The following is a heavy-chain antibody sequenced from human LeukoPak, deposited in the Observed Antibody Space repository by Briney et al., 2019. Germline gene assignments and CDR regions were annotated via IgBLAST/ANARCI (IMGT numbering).Heavy chain of an antibody. Sequence: PGGSLRLSCAASGFTFSDYYMSWIRQAPGKGLEWVSYISGSRNIMYYADSVKGRFTISRDNAKNSLFLQMTSLRAEDTAVYYCARDNRWYGGYWVDPWGQGTLVTVSS. CDR3: ARDNRWYGGYWVDP. V-gene: IGHV3-11*01. D-gene: IGHD3-10*01. CDR2: ISGSRNIM. CDR1: GFTFSDYY. J-gene: IGHJ5*02.